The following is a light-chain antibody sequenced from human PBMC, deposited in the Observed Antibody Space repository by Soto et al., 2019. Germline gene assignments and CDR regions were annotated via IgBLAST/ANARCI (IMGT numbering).Light chain of an antibody. CDR1: QSVSRSY. CDR3: QHYGSSVFT. V-gene: IGKV3-20*01. CDR2: GAS. J-gene: IGKJ3*01. Sequence: EIVLTQSPGTLSLSPGEGATLSCRASQSVSRSYLAWYQQKPGQAPRLLIYGASSRATGIPDRFSGSGSGTDFTLTISRLEPEDFAVYYCQHYGSSVFTFGPGTKVDV.